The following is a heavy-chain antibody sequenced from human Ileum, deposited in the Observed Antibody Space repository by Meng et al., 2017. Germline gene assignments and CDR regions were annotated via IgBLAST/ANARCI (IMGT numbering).Heavy chain of an antibody. V-gene: IGHV4-30-4*01. Sequence: QVQLQESGPGLVKPSQTLSLTCSVARGSFSSDNYYWTWIRQTPGKGLEWIGLTYYNGSPFYNPSLRSRVTISVDTSKDQFSLKLTSVTAADTAVYYCARERRHYYGSGSFDYRGQGILVTVSS. CDR3: ARERRHYYGSGSFDY. D-gene: IGHD3-10*01. CDR2: TYYNGSP. J-gene: IGHJ4*02. CDR1: RGSFSSDNYY.